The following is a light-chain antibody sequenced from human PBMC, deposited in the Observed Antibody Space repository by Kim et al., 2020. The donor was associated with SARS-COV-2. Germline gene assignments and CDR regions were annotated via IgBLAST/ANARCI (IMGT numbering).Light chain of an antibody. CDR1: HNGGIR. CDR3: QQRGSWPPALT. Sequence: PGESAILSCRARHNGGIRLAWDQQTPCQAPRLLNYDAATRAAGSPDRFSGSGSGSDFTLTVGSLAPEDCAIDYCQQRGSWPPALTFGGGTKVDIK. CDR2: DAA. J-gene: IGKJ4*01. V-gene: IGKV3-11*01.